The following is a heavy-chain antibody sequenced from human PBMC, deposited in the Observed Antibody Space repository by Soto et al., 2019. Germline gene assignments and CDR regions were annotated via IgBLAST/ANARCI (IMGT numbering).Heavy chain of an antibody. D-gene: IGHD1-7*01. CDR2: IKSKSSAGTT. CDR3: TTVRNSITITRIDV. CDR1: GFTFTNAW. Sequence: DVQVVECGGGLVKPGGSLRLSCVGSGFTFTNAWIIWVRQAPGKGLEWLGHIKSKSSAGTTDYAAPVKDRFIITRDDSKNTVYLQMNSLRTVDTAVYYCTTVRNSITITRIDVWGKGTTVTVSS. J-gene: IGHJ6*04. V-gene: IGHV3-15*01.